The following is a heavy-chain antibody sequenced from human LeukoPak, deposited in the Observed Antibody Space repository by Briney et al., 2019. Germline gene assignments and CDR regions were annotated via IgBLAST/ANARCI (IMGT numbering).Heavy chain of an antibody. CDR1: GITFSSYG. V-gene: IGHV3-23*01. J-gene: IGHJ6*03. Sequence: GGSLRLSCAASGITFSSYGMSWVRQAPGKGLEWVSSISSTGGTTYYADSVKGRFTISRDNSKNTLYLQMNSLRAEDTAIYYCAKNGDRGAYCTGGTCYPYFYYYMDVWGKGTTVTISS. D-gene: IGHD2-15*01. CDR2: ISSTGGTT. CDR3: AKNGDRGAYCTGGTCYPYFYYYMDV.